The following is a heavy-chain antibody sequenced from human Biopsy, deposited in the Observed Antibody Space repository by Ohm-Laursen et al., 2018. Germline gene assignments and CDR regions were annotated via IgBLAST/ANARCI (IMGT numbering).Heavy chain of an antibody. V-gene: IGHV1-69*13. D-gene: IGHD3-10*01. CDR2: IIPLFGAP. CDR1: GGTFGNYA. J-gene: IGHJ4*02. Sequence: SVKVSCKVSGGTFGNYAISWVRQAPGQGLEWMGGIIPLFGAPNYAQKFQGRLTITADESKSTTYMELSSLRSEDTAVYYCARDRIGGRGDPPDHWGQGTLVTVSS. CDR3: ARDRIGGRGDPPDH.